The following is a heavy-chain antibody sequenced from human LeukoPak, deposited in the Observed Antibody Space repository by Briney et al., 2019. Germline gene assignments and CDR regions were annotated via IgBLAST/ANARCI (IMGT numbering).Heavy chain of an antibody. Sequence: GGSLRLSCAASAFTFSSYEMNWVRQAPGKGLEWVSYINGGGSTIYYADSVKGRFTISRDNAKSSLYLQMNSLRAEDTAVYYCAKRSAESSGYFDYWGQGTLVTVSS. CDR3: AKRSAESSGYFDY. CDR2: INGGGSTI. D-gene: IGHD6-19*01. CDR1: AFTFSSYE. V-gene: IGHV3-48*03. J-gene: IGHJ4*02.